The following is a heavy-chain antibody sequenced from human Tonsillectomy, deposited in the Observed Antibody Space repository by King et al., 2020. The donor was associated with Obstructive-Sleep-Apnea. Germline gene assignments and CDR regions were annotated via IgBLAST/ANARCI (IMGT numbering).Heavy chain of an antibody. CDR3: ARPSRTSYFDTSGHRLDY. V-gene: IGHV3-7*03. CDR2: IKQDGGEK. Sequence: VQLVESGGGLVQPGGSLRLSCAASGFTFSIYWMSWVRQAPGKGLEWVATIKQDGGEKYYVDSVKGRFTISRDDAKNSLYLQMNSLRAEDTAIYYCARPSRTSYFDTSGHRLDYWGQGTLVTVSS. D-gene: IGHD3-22*01. J-gene: IGHJ4*02. CDR1: GFTFSIYW.